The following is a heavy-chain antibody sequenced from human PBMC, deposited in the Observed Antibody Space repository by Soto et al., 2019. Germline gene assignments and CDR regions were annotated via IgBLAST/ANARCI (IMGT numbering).Heavy chain of an antibody. CDR2: LNTYGNT. D-gene: IGHD1-7*01. J-gene: IGHJ5*02. V-gene: IGHV4-4*07. CDR1: GGSISSYR. Sequence: SETLSLTCTVSGGSISSYRWSWIRQPAGKGLEWIGRLNTYGNTPYNPSLKRRVTVSVDTSRNQFFLTLRSVTAADSAVYHCGRESGETWDYEASWGQGTQVTDSS. CDR3: GRESGETWDYEAS.